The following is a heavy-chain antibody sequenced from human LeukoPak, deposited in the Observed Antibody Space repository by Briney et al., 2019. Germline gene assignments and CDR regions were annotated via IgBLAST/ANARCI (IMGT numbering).Heavy chain of an antibody. CDR3: ARDGHSSGWSIDY. J-gene: IGHJ4*02. V-gene: IGHV3-30*02. CDR2: IRYDGSNK. D-gene: IGHD6-19*01. CDR1: GFTFSSYG. Sequence: GGSLRLSCAASGFTFSSYGMHWVRQAPGKGLEWVAFIRYDGSNKYYADSVKGRFTISRDNSKNTLYLQMNSLRAEDTAVYYCARDGHSSGWSIDYWGQGTLVTVSS.